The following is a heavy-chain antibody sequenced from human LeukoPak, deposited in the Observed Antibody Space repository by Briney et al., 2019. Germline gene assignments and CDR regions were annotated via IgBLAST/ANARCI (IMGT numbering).Heavy chain of an antibody. J-gene: IGHJ4*02. D-gene: IGHD3-10*01. V-gene: IGHV4-59*01. CDR1: RGSFSSYY. CDR3: AGAYFYASGIGY. CDR2: VYYGGST. Sequence: PSETLSLTCSVSRGSFSSYYCSWIRQPPGKGLEWIGYVYYGGSTNYNPSLRSRVTMSLDTSKNQFSLNLSSVTAADTAVYYCAGAYFYASGIGYWGQGTLVTVSS.